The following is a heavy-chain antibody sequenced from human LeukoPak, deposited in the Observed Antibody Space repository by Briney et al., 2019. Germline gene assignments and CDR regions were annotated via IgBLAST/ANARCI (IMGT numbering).Heavy chain of an antibody. CDR1: GGSFSGYY. V-gene: IGHV4-34*01. CDR2: INHSGST. Sequence: SETLSLTCAVHGGSFSGYYWSWIRQPPGKGLEWIGEINHSGSTNYNPSLKSRVTISVDTSKNQFSLKLSSVTAADTAVYYCARGRKNIRSYYFDYWGQGTLVTVSS. J-gene: IGHJ4*02. D-gene: IGHD2/OR15-2a*01. CDR3: ARGRKNIRSYYFDY.